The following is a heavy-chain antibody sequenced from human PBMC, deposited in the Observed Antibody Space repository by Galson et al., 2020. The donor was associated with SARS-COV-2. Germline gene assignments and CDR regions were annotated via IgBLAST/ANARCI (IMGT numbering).Heavy chain of an antibody. CDR3: ARGGEWELPCYCYY. J-gene: IGHJ4*02. V-gene: IGHV3-30*04. CDR1: GFTFSNYV. Sequence: GGSLRLSCAASGFTFSNYVMHWVRQAPGKGPEWVAVISSDGSNSFYADSLKGRFTISRDNSKSTLYLQMNSLRAEDTAVYYCARGGEWELPCYCYYWGQGTLVTVSS. CDR2: ISSDGSNS. D-gene: IGHD1-26*01.